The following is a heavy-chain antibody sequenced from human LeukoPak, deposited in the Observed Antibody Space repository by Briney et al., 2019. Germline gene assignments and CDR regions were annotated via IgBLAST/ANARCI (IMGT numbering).Heavy chain of an antibody. Sequence: SETLSLTCAVYGGSFSGYYWSWIRQPPGKGLEWIGEINHSGSTNYNPSLKSRVTISVDTSKNQFSLKLSSVTAADTAVYYCARPVGYDFWSGYSPFDYWGQGTLVTVSS. CDR3: ARPVGYDFWSGYSPFDY. CDR1: GGSFSGYY. J-gene: IGHJ4*02. D-gene: IGHD3-3*01. V-gene: IGHV4-34*01. CDR2: INHSGST.